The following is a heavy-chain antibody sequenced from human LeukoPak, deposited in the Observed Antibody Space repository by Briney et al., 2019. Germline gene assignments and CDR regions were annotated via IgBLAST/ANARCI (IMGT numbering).Heavy chain of an antibody. D-gene: IGHD4-17*01. V-gene: IGHV3-7*03. CDR2: MNQDRSER. Sequence: GGSLRLSCAASGFTVSSNYMSWVRQAPGKGLEWVANMNQDRSERYYVDSVKGRFTISRDNAKNSLYLLLNSPRAEDTAVYLCAREMSYGDSFDYWGQGTLVTVSS. CDR3: AREMSYGDSFDY. J-gene: IGHJ4*02. CDR1: GFTVSSNY.